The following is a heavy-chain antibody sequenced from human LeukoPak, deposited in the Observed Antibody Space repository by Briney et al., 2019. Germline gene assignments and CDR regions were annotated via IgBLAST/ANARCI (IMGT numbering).Heavy chain of an antibody. CDR3: ASLQLWSGEDVYGMDV. Sequence: ASVKVSCKASGYTFINYGISWVRQARGQGLEWMGWTSGDNVNTYYAQKFLGRVIMTTDTSTTTAYMELRSLRSDDTAVYYCASLQLWSGEDVYGMDVWGQGTTVTVSS. CDR1: GYTFINYG. D-gene: IGHD5-18*01. CDR2: TSGDNVNT. J-gene: IGHJ6*02. V-gene: IGHV1-18*01.